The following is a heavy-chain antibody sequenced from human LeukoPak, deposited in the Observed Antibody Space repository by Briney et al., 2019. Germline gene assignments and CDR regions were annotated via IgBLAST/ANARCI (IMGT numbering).Heavy chain of an antibody. V-gene: IGHV3-7*01. CDR3: ARDCRNNICYPQYYYGMDV. D-gene: IGHD2-2*01. J-gene: IGHJ6*02. Sequence: GGSLRLSCAVSGFTFSSYWMSWVRQAPGKGLEWVANINQDGREKYYMDSVKGRFTISRDNAKNSLYLQMNSLRAEDTAVYYCARDCRNNICYPQYYYGMDVWGQGTTVTVSS. CDR2: INQDGREK. CDR1: GFTFSSYW.